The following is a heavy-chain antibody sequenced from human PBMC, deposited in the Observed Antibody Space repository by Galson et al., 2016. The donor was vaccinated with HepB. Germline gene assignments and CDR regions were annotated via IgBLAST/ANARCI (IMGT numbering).Heavy chain of an antibody. D-gene: IGHD4-17*01. CDR2: IKRDASEK. Sequence: SLRLSCAASGFTFRSYWMAWVRQAPGKGLEWVANIKRDASEKYHVDSVKGRFIISRDNAKNSLYLQMNSLRVDDTAVYYCATGHYGDLIWGQGTLVTVSS. V-gene: IGHV3-7*01. CDR3: ATGHYGDLI. J-gene: IGHJ4*02. CDR1: GFTFRSYW.